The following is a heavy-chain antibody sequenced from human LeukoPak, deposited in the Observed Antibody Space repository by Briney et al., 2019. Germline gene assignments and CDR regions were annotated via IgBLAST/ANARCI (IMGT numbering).Heavy chain of an antibody. CDR1: AFTFSIYG. D-gene: IGHD1-26*01. CDR3: VREGSGSSYYYYYYMDV. V-gene: IGHV3-30*02. Sequence: GGSLRLSCAASAFTFSIYGMHWVRQAPGKGLEWVAFIRYDGSNKYYADSVKGRFTISRDDSKNTLYLQMNSLRAEDTAVYYCVREGSGSSYYYYYYMDVWGKGTTVTVSS. CDR2: IRYDGSNK. J-gene: IGHJ6*03.